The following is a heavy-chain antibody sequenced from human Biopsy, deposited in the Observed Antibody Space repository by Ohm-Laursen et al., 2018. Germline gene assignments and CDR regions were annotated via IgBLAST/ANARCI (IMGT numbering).Heavy chain of an antibody. CDR3: VRHALRLGPKKNWFDT. CDR2: MHNSGST. Sequence: GTLSLTCTVSGDSISGSNFYWAWIRQPPGKGLEWIGSMHNSGSTYYNPSLKSRVTISIDASKNQFSLKLTSVTAADTTVYYCVRHALRLGPKKNWFDTWGQGTLVTVSS. J-gene: IGHJ5*02. D-gene: IGHD3-16*01. CDR1: GDSISGSNFY. V-gene: IGHV4-39*01.